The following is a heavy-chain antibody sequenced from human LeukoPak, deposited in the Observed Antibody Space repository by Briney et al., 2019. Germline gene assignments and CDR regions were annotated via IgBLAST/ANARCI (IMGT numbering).Heavy chain of an antibody. V-gene: IGHV1-46*01. CDR3: ARDLSYGDGPLDY. CDR2: INPSRDST. D-gene: IGHD5-18*01. Sequence: ASVKVSCKASGYTFSNFYMHWVRQAPGQGLEWMGIINPSRDSTTYAQKFQGRVTMTRDTSTSTVYMELSSLRSEDMAVYYCARDLSYGDGPLDYWGQGALVTVSS. J-gene: IGHJ4*02. CDR1: GYTFSNFY.